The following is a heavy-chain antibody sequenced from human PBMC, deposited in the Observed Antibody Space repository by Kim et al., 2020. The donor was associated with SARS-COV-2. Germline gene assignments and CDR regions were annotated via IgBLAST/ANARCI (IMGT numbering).Heavy chain of an antibody. CDR2: IYYSGST. V-gene: IGHV4-59*01. Sequence: SETLSLTCTVSGGSISSYYWSWIRQPPGKGLEWIGYIYYSGSTNYIPSLKSRVTMSVDTSKNQFSLKVRSVTAADTAVYYCARDDLGNFDYWGQGTLVTVSS. J-gene: IGHJ4*02. CDR3: ARDDLGNFDY. CDR1: GGSISSYY. D-gene: IGHD7-27*01.